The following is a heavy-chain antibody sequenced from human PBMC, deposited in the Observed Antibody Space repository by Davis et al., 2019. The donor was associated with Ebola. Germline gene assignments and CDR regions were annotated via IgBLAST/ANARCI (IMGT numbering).Heavy chain of an antibody. J-gene: IGHJ4*02. CDR1: GGTFSSYA. CDR3: ARRVYSRSGFDS. Sequence: AASVKVSCKASGGTFSSYAISWVRQAPGQGLEWMGWLNPNSGNTDSTHKFQGRLTMTKNISIGTAYMELSTLTSEDTAVYYCARRVYSRSGFDSWGQGTLVTVSS. D-gene: IGHD2-8*01. V-gene: IGHV1-8*02. CDR2: LNPNSGNT.